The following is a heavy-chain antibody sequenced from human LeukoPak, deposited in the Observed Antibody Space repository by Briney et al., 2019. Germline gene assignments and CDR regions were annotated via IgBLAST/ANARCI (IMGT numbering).Heavy chain of an antibody. V-gene: IGHV4/OR15-8*02. CDR3: SRESGAFCPFGY. CDR2: ISLSGQT. J-gene: IGHJ4*02. CDR1: GGSIRSTNW. D-gene: IGHD1-26*01. Sequence: SETLSLTCGVSGGSIRSTNWWSWVRQPPGQGLEWIGEISLSGQTNFSPSLNGRVTMSLDGSRNQLSLKLTSVTAADTAIYYCSRESGAFCPFGYWGQGTLVIVPP.